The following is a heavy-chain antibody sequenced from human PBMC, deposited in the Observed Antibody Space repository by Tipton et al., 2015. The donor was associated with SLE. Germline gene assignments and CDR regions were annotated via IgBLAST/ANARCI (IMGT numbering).Heavy chain of an antibody. Sequence: SLRLSCAGSGFVFTNYAMAWVRQAPGKGLEWVSAISGSGTRTYYADSVKGRFTISRDNSKSTLYLQMSSLRAEDTAVYYCAKQFVDVWGQGTMVIVSS. CDR3: AKQFVDV. CDR2: ISGSGTRT. D-gene: IGHD5-24*01. V-gene: IGHV3-23*01. CDR1: GFVFTNYA. J-gene: IGHJ3*01.